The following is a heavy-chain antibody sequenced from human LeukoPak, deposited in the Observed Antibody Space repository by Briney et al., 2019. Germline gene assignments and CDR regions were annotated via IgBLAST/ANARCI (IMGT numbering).Heavy chain of an antibody. V-gene: IGHV4-39*07. D-gene: IGHD4-17*01. CDR2: IYYSGST. CDR1: GGSISSSSYY. Sequence: SETLSLTCTVSGGSISSSSYYWGWIRQPPGKGLEWIGSIYYSGSTYYNPSLKSRVTISVGTSKNQFSLKLSSVTAADTAVYYCARGRELRGLFDYWGQGTLVTVSS. CDR3: ARGRELRGLFDY. J-gene: IGHJ4*02.